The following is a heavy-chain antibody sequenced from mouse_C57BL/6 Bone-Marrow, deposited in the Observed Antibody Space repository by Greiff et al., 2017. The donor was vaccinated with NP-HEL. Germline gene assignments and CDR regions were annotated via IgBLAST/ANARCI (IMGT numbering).Heavy chain of an antibody. CDR3: TTHTPLYYYGSSPFAY. Sequence: EVQLQQSGAELVRPGASVKLSCTASGFNIKDDYMHWVKQRPEQGLEWIGWIDPENGDTEYASKVQGKATIAADTSYNKAYLQLSRLTSEATAVYYCTTHTPLYYYGSSPFAYWGQGTLVTVSA. D-gene: IGHD1-1*01. J-gene: IGHJ3*01. CDR2: IDPENGDT. CDR1: GFNIKDDY. V-gene: IGHV14-4*01.